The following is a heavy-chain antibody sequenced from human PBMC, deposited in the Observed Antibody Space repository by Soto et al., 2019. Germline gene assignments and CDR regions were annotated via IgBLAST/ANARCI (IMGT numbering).Heavy chain of an antibody. CDR2: IYWDDDN. CDR3: AHFSYYVSGSLDY. CDR1: GFSLSTSGMG. D-gene: IGHD3-10*01. V-gene: IGHV2-5*02. Sequence: QITLKESGPTLVKPTQTLTLTCTFSGFSLSTSGMGVGWIRQPPGKALEWLALIYWDDDNRYSPSLKSRLTIPKATSKNLVVLTMTNLDPLDTATYYCAHFSYYVSGSLDYWGQGTLVTVSS. J-gene: IGHJ4*02.